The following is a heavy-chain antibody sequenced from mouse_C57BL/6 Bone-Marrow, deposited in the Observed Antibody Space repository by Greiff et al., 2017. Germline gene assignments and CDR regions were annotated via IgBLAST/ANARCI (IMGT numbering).Heavy chain of an antibody. D-gene: IGHD1-1*01. Sequence: QVQLQQPGAELVMPGASVKLSCKASGYTFPSYWMHWVKRRPGQGLEWIGEIDPSDSYTNYNQKFKGKSTLTVDKSSSTAYMQLSSLTSEDSAVYYCAREGHYYYGPWFAYWGQGTLVTVSA. V-gene: IGHV1-69*01. J-gene: IGHJ3*01. CDR1: GYTFPSYW. CDR3: AREGHYYYGPWFAY. CDR2: IDPSDSYT.